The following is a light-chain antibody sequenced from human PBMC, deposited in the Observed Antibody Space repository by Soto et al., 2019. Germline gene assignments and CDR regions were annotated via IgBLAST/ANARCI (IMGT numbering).Light chain of an antibody. Sequence: QSVLTQPPSASGSPGQSVTISCTGTSSDVGGYNYVSWYQQHPGKAPKLIIYEVSKRPSGVPDRFSGSKSGNTASLTVSGLQAEDEADYYCNSYAGSNNLVFGGGTKLTV. CDR1: SSDVGGYNY. CDR2: EVS. J-gene: IGLJ3*02. V-gene: IGLV2-8*01. CDR3: NSYAGSNNLV.